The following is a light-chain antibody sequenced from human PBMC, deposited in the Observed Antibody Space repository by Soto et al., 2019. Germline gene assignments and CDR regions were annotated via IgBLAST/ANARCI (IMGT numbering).Light chain of an antibody. J-gene: IGKJ2*01. CDR3: QQYHISHPDA. Sequence: EIVMTQSPATLSVSPGERATLSCRASQSVRSNLAWYQQKPGQAPRLLIYGASTRATGIPARFSGSGSGTDFTLTISSLQSEDFAVYYCQQYHISHPDAFGQGTKVEIK. CDR2: GAS. V-gene: IGKV3-15*01. CDR1: QSVRSN.